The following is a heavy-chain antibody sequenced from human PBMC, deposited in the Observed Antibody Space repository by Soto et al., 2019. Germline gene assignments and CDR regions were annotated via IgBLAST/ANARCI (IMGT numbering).Heavy chain of an antibody. CDR3: ARSFGWYAIDY. CDR1: GVSISSNYY. J-gene: IGHJ4*02. CDR2: ISHIGSV. V-gene: IGHV4-4*02. D-gene: IGHD6-19*01. Sequence: QVLLQESGPGLVQPSGTLSLSCVVSGVSISSNYYWGWVRQPPGKGLEWLGDISHIGSVNYNPSLQHGVTISMDKSQNQFSLKVNSVTAADTAVYYCARSFGWYAIDYWGQGTLVIVSS.